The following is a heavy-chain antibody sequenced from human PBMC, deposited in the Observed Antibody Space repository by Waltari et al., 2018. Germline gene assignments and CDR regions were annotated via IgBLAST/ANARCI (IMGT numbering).Heavy chain of an antibody. J-gene: IGHJ3*02. V-gene: IGHV1-69-2*01. CDR2: IEPEDGET. CDR1: GYSFSDYY. Sequence: EVQLLQSGAELVKPGTTVKISCKVSGYSFSDYYIHWVQQAPGKGLRLMGLIEPEDGETIYANNFRDTITCTADRSTNTAYLELNNGSSQDTAVFYCATALGDNISASRAFEIWGQGTMITVAS. CDR3: ATALGDNISASRAFEI. D-gene: IGHD1-20*01.